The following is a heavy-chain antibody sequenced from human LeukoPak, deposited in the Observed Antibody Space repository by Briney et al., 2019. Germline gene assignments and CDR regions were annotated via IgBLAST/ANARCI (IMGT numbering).Heavy chain of an antibody. CDR2: IVGSGEGT. D-gene: IGHD5-12*01. V-gene: IGHV3-23*01. CDR3: AKNSAYDRSLGYYSYYMDV. J-gene: IGHJ6*03. CDR1: GFTFSSHA. Sequence: GGSLRLSCAASGFTFSSHAMSWVRQGPGSGLEWVSSIVGSGEGTYSADSVKGRFTISRDNFKNTVYLQMNSLRAEDTAIYYCAKNSAYDRSLGYYSYYMDVWGKGTTVTVSS.